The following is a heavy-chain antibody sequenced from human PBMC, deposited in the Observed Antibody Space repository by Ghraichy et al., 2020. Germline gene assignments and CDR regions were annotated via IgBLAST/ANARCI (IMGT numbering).Heavy chain of an antibody. D-gene: IGHD2-2*01. CDR2: ISYSGGT. J-gene: IGHJ5*02. CDR3: ARGGYCGSTTCFPNWFDP. CDR1: GGSISSYY. Sequence: SETLSLTCTVSGGSISSYYWTWIRQPPGKGLEWIGYISYSGGTNYNPSLKSRVTMSVDTSKNQFSLKLSSVTAADTAVYFCARGGYCGSTTCFPNWFDPWGKGTLVTVS. V-gene: IGHV4-59*01.